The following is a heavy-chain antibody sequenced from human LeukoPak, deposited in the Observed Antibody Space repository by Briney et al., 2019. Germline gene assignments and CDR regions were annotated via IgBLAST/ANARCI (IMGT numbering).Heavy chain of an antibody. CDR1: GYTFTSYG. V-gene: IGHV1-69*05. CDR2: IIPIFGTA. Sequence: SVKVSCKASGYTFTSYGISWVRQAPGQGLEWMGGIIPIFGTANYAQKFQGRVTITTDESTSTAYMELSSLRSEDTAVYYCARVQLERRGRPFDYWGQGTLVTVSS. D-gene: IGHD1-1*01. CDR3: ARVQLERRGRPFDY. J-gene: IGHJ4*02.